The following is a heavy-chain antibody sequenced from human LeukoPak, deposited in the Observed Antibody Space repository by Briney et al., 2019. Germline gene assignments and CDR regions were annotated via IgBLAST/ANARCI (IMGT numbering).Heavy chain of an antibody. Sequence: SETLSLTCTVSGGSISSSSYYWGWIRQPPGKGLEWIGSIYYSGSTYYNPSLKSRVTISVDTSKNQFSLKLSSVTAADTAVYYCARGPPPWFGEINWSAPGGQGTLVTVSS. V-gene: IGHV4-39*07. CDR3: ARGPPPWFGEINWSAP. CDR1: GGSISSSSYY. D-gene: IGHD3-10*01. CDR2: IYYSGST. J-gene: IGHJ5*02.